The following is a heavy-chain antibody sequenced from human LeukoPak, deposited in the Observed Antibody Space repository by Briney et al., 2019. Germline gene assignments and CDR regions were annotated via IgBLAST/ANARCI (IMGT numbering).Heavy chain of an antibody. CDR3: ARVVSGSYYHLDY. V-gene: IGHV1-18*01. D-gene: IGHD1-26*01. CDR1: GYTFTNYG. CDR2: ISVYNGNT. J-gene: IGHJ4*02. Sequence: ASVKVSCKASGYTFTNYGITWVRQASGQGLEWMRWISVYNGNTVYTQKLQGRVTMTTDTSTSTVYMELRSLRSDDTAMYYCARVVSGSYYHLDYWGQGTQVTVSS.